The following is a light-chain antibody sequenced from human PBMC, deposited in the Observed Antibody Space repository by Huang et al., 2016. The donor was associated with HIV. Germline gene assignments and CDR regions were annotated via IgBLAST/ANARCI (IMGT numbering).Light chain of an antibody. V-gene: IGKV3D-20*01. Sequence: EIVLTQSPVTLSLAPGERVTLSCGASQSVSSDYVAWYQQKSGLAPRLLIYDASSRAAGVPDRFSGSGSGTDFTLSISSLEPEDFAVYHCQQYGSAPVTFGHGTRLEI. CDR2: DAS. J-gene: IGKJ1*01. CDR1: QSVSSDY. CDR3: QQYGSAPVT.